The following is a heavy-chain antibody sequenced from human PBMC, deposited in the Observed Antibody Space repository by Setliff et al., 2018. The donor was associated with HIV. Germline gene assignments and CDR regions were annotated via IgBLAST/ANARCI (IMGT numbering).Heavy chain of an antibody. CDR1: GGSISSYY. J-gene: IGHJ6*04. Sequence: SETLSLTCTVSGGSISSYYWSWIRQPPGKGLEWIGNIYSGGTTYYNSSLRSRVTISVDTSKNQFSLELSSVTAADTALYYCARTITTFGVIGRGGRMDVWGKGTTVTVSS. D-gene: IGHD3-3*01. V-gene: IGHV4-59*04. CDR3: ARTITTFGVIGRGGRMDV. CDR2: IYSGGTT.